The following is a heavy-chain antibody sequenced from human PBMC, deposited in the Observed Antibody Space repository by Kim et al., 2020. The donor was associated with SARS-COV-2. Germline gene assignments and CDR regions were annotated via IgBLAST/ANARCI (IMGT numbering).Heavy chain of an antibody. V-gene: IGHV4-34*01. D-gene: IGHD2-15*01. CDR1: GGSFSGYY. CDR2: INHSGST. J-gene: IGHJ5*02. Sequence: SETLSLTCAVYGGSFSGYYWSWIRQPPGKGLEWIGEINHSGSTNYNPSLKSRVTISVDTSKNQFSLKLSSVTAADTAVYYCARGLDKYLRRPIYCSGGSCQRPRGPHNWFDPWGQGTLVTVSS. CDR3: ARGLDKYLRRPIYCSGGSCQRPRGPHNWFDP.